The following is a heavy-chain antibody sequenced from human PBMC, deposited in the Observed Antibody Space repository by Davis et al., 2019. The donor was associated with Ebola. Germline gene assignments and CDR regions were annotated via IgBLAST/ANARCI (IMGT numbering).Heavy chain of an antibody. CDR3: ARQGWSGYSLRHWLDP. CDR2: IDYSGIT. V-gene: IGHV4-39*01. CDR1: GGSIISSSSY. Sequence: SETLSLTCTVSGGSIISSSSYWGWIRQPPRKGLEWIGSIDYSGITYYNPSLKSRVTISVDTSKNQFYLKLRSVTAADTAVYYCARQGWSGYSLRHWLDPWGRGTLVTVSS. D-gene: IGHD3-3*01. J-gene: IGHJ5*02.